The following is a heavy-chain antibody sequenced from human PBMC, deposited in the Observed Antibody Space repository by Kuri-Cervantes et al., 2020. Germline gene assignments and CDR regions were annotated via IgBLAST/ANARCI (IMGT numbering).Heavy chain of an antibody. Sequence: LSLTCAASGFTFSSYGMHWVRQAPGKGLEWVAVISYDGSNKYYADSVKGRFTISRDNSKNTLYLQMNSLRAEDTAVYYCARDQGAFDIWGQGTMVTVSS. CDR2: ISYDGSNK. CDR3: ARDQGAFDI. V-gene: IGHV3-30*03. J-gene: IGHJ3*02. CDR1: GFTFSSYG.